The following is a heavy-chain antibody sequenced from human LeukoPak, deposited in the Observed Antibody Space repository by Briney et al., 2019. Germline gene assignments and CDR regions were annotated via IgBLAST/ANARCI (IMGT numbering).Heavy chain of an antibody. CDR3: ARAPDSGSYYRNAFDI. D-gene: IGHD1-26*01. J-gene: IGHJ3*02. CDR2: ISAYNGNT. CDR1: GYTFTDYY. V-gene: IGHV1-18*04. Sequence: ASVKVSCKASGYTFTDYYVHWVRQAPGQGLEWMGWISAYNGNTNYAQKLQGRVTMTTDTSTSTAYMELRSLRSDDTAVYYCARAPDSGSYYRNAFDIWGQGTMVTVSS.